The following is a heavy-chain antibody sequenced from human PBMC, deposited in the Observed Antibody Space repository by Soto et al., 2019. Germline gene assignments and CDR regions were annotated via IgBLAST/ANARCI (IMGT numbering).Heavy chain of an antibody. CDR1: GFTFDDYA. D-gene: IGHD6-13*01. CDR3: AKGLYSSSCYWRAQH. J-gene: IGHJ1*01. Sequence: EVQLVESGGGLVQPGRSLRLSCAASGFTFDDYAMHWVRQAPGKGLEWVSGISWNSGSIGYADSVKGRFNISRNNAKNSLYLQMNSLRAEDTALYDCAKGLYSSSCYWRAQHWGQGTVVTVSS. V-gene: IGHV3-9*01. CDR2: ISWNSGSI.